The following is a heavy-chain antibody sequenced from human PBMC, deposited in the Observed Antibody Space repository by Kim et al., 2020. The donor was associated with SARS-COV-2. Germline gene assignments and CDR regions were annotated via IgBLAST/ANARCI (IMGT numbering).Heavy chain of an antibody. Sequence: SETLSLTCTVSGGSISSSSYYWGWIRQPPGKGLEWIGSIYYSGSTYYNPSLKSRVTISVDTSKNQFSLKLSSVTAADTAVYYCARYSRITMVRGVTFDYWGQGTLVTVSS. CDR3: ARYSRITMVRGVTFDY. V-gene: IGHV4-39*01. D-gene: IGHD3-10*01. J-gene: IGHJ4*02. CDR2: IYYSGST. CDR1: GGSISSSSYY.